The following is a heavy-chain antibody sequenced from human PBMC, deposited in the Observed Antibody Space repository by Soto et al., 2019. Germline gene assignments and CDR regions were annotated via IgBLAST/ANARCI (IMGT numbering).Heavy chain of an antibody. J-gene: IGHJ4*02. CDR2: VRYSGST. Sequence: SETLSLTCTVSGVSISSVSISVNYWSWVRQSPGKGLEWIGSVRYSGSTNYHPSFQSRVSISVDTSKNQFSLSLRSVTAADTAVYYCARIPYSSASFDYWGQGNLVTVSS. CDR3: ARIPYSSASFDY. CDR1: GVSISSVSISVNY. D-gene: IGHD6-19*01. V-gene: IGHV4-61*08.